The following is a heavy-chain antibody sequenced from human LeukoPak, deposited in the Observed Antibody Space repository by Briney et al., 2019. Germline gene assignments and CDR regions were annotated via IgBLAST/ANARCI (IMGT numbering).Heavy chain of an antibody. CDR3: ARDAGSWYNSYGAFDI. D-gene: IGHD2-15*01. Sequence: PGGPLRLSCAASGFTFSSYWMSWVRQAPGKGLEWVANIKQDGSEKYYVDSVKGRFTISRDNAKNSLYLQMNSLRAEDTAVYYCARDAGSWYNSYGAFDIWGQGTMVTVSS. J-gene: IGHJ3*02. CDR1: GFTFSSYW. CDR2: IKQDGSEK. V-gene: IGHV3-7*01.